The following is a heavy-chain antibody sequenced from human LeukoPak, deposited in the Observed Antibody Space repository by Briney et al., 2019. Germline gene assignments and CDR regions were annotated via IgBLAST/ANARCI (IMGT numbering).Heavy chain of an antibody. CDR1: GFTFSSYE. CDR2: ISSGGSTI. V-gene: IGHV3-48*03. J-gene: IGHJ6*03. Sequence: GGSLRLSCAASGFTFSSYEMNWVRQAPGKGLEWVSYISSGGSTIYYADSVKGRFTISRDNAKNSLYLQMNSLTAEDTAVYYCARDPYSGAYGNTYYYYMDVWGKGTTVTISS. CDR3: ARDPYSGAYGNTYYYYMDV. D-gene: IGHD1-26*01.